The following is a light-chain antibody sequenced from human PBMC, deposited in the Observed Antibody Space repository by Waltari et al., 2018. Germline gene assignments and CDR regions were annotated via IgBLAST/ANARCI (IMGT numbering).Light chain of an antibody. Sequence: DIQMTQSPSTLSASVGDRITITCRASQSINTWLAWYQQKPGKAPKLLISKASSLQSEVPSRFSGSGFGTEFTLTISSLQPDDSATYYCQLYSGYPPTFGGGTKVEIK. CDR1: QSINTW. CDR2: KAS. CDR3: QLYSGYPPT. J-gene: IGKJ4*01. V-gene: IGKV1-5*03.